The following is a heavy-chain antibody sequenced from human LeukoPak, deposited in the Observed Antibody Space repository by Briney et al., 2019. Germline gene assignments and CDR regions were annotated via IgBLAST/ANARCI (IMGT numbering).Heavy chain of an antibody. CDR1: GGSISSGSYY. J-gene: IGHJ4*02. CDR2: IYTSGST. V-gene: IGHV4-61*02. D-gene: IGHD6-13*01. CDR3: ARGEGIAAAGALEY. Sequence: SETLSLTCTVSGGSISSGSYYWSWTRQPAGKGLEWIGRIYTSGSTNYNPSLKSRVTISVDAAKNQFSLRLSSVTAADTAVYYCARGEGIAAAGALEYWGQGILVTVSS.